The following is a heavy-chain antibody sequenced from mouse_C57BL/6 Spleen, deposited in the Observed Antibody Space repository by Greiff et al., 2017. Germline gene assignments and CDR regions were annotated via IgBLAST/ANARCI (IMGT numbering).Heavy chain of an antibody. CDR1: GYSFTDYN. J-gene: IGHJ4*01. Sequence: EVQLQQSGPELVKPGASVKISCKASGYSFTDYNIIWVKQSNRKSLEWIGVINPNYGTASYNQKFKGKATFTVDQSSSTAYMQLHSLTSEDSAVYYCALGLGAMDYWGQGTSVTVSS. D-gene: IGHD4-1*01. CDR2: INPNYGTA. V-gene: IGHV1-39*01. CDR3: ALGLGAMDY.